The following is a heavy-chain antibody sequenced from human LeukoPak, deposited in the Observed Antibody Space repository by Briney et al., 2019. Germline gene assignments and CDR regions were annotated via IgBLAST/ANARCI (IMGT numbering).Heavy chain of an antibody. V-gene: IGHV4-59*01. J-gene: IGHJ4*02. CDR2: NYYGGST. D-gene: IGHD7-27*01. CDR3: ASRKLGNDY. CDR1: GGSIGSYY. Sequence: SETLSLTCTVSGGSIGSYYLNWIRQPPGKGLEWIGYNYYGGSTNYNPSLKSRVTISADTSKNQFSLNLSSVTAADTAVYYCASRKLGNDYWGQGTLVTVSS.